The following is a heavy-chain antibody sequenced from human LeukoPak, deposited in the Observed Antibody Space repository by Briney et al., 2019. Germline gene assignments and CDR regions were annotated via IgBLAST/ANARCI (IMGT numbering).Heavy chain of an antibody. CDR3: ARDLSPKGYSSSSTGY. J-gene: IGHJ4*02. V-gene: IGHV1-2*02. CDR1: GYTFTGYY. CDR2: INPNSGGT. Sequence: ASVKVSCKASGYTFTGYYMHWVRQALGQGLEWMGWINPNSGGTNYAQKFQGRVTMTRDTSISTAYMELSRLRSDDTAVYYCARDLSPKGYSSSSTGYWGQGTLVTVSS. D-gene: IGHD6-6*01.